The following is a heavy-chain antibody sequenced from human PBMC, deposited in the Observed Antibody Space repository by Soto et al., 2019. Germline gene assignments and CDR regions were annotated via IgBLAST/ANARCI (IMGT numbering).Heavy chain of an antibody. D-gene: IGHD4-17*01. CDR2: ISYDGSNK. CDR3: ASLMTTVVTTFDY. V-gene: IGHV3-30-3*01. J-gene: IGHJ4*02. Sequence: QVQLVESGGGVVQPGRSLRLSCAASGFTFSSYAMHWVRQAPGKGLEWVAVISYDGSNKYYADSVKGRFTISRDNSKNTPYLQMNSLRAEDTAVYYCASLMTTVVTTFDYWGQGTLVTVSS. CDR1: GFTFSSYA.